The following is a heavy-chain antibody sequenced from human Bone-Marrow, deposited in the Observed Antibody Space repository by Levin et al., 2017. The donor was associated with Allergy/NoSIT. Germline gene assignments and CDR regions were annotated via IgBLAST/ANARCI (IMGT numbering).Heavy chain of an antibody. CDR3: GSATAMVYYFYYMDV. V-gene: IGHV1-69*17. CDR1: GGAFDNYA. D-gene: IGHD5-18*01. J-gene: IGHJ6*03. Sequence: KISCKASGGAFDNYALSWVRQAPGQGLEWMGGIIPMFSIANYAPKFQGRVTITADKSTSTVYMEVRSLTSEDTAVYYCGSATAMVYYFYYMDVWGNGTTVIVSS. CDR2: IIPMFSIA.